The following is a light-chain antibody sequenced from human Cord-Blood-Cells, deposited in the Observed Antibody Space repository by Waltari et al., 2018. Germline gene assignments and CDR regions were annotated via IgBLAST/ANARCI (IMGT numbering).Light chain of an antibody. Sequence: QSALTQPRSVSGSPGQSVTISCTGTSSDVGGYNQVSWYQQHPGKAPKLMIYDVSKRPSGVPDRFSGSKSGNTASLTISGLQAEDEADYYCCSYAGSYTVVFGGGTKLTVL. CDR2: DVS. V-gene: IGLV2-11*01. J-gene: IGLJ2*01. CDR1: SSDVGGYNQ. CDR3: CSYAGSYTVV.